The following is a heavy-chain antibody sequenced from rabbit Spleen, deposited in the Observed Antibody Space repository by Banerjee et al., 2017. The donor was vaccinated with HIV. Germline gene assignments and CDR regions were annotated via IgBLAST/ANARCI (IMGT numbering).Heavy chain of an antibody. J-gene: IGHJ4*01. CDR1: GLDFSGNYW. CDR3: ARHSSGSGYGL. CDR2: IYTDSSGST. V-gene: IGHV1S45*01. D-gene: IGHD1-1*01. Sequence: QEQLVEYGGDLVQPEGSLTLTCKASGLDFSGNYWICWVRQAPGKGLEWIACIYTDSSGSTYYASWATGRFTIFKTSSATVTLQMTSLTAADTATYFCARHSSGSGYGLWGPGTLVTVS.